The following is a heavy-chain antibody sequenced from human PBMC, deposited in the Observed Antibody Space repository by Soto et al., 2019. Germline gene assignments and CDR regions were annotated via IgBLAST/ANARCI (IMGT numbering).Heavy chain of an antibody. CDR3: ARVGWGGDS. D-gene: IGHD7-27*01. V-gene: IGHV4-61*01. Sequence: QVQVQESGPGLVKPSETLSLTCSVSGGSVSSGSYHWTWIRQPPGKGLEWIGFIPYNESPDYNPYLQSRVVISIDRGKNQFSLKMTSVTAVDTAVYFCARVGWGGDSWGQGTLVTVSS. CDR2: IPYNESP. J-gene: IGHJ4*02. CDR1: GGSVSSGSYH.